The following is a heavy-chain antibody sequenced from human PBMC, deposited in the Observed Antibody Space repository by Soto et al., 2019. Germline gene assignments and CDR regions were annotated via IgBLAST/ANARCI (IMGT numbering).Heavy chain of an antibody. CDR1: GGTFSSYA. CDR2: IIPIFATA. CDR3: AQCLLGVNYYYGMDV. Sequence: QVQLVQSGAEVKKPGSSVKVSCKASGGTFSSYAINWVRQAPGLGLEWMGGIIPIFATADYAQKFQGRVTITADESTSTAYMELSSLRSKDTAVYYCAQCLLGVNYYYGMDVWGQGTTVTVSS. J-gene: IGHJ6*02. V-gene: IGHV1-69*12. D-gene: IGHD3-16*01.